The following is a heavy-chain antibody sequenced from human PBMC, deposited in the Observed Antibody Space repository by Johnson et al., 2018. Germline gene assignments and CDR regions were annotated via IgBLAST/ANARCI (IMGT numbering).Heavy chain of an antibody. CDR2: IRSKANSYAT. D-gene: IGHD2-2*02. CDR1: GFTFSGSA. V-gene: IGHV3-73*02. Sequence: VQLQESGGGLVQXGGSXKLXCAASGFTFSGSAMHWVRQASGKGLEWVGRIRSKANSYATAYAASVKGRFTISRDDSKNTAYLQMNSLKTEDTAVYYCTRHSDWYCSSTSCYSLSFGMDVWGQGTTVTVSS. J-gene: IGHJ6*02. CDR3: TRHSDWYCSSTSCYSLSFGMDV.